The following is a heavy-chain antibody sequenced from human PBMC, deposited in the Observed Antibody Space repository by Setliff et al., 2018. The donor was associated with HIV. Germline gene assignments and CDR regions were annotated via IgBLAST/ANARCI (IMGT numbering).Heavy chain of an antibody. D-gene: IGHD1-1*01. Sequence: ASVKVSCKASGYTFTSYIMNWVRQAPGQGLEWMGWISAYNGNTKYAQKFQGRVTVTTDTSTSTAYMELRSLRSDDTTEYYCARDYNYIPDYWGQGTRVTVSS. CDR2: ISAYNGNT. CDR1: GYTFTSYI. CDR3: ARDYNYIPDY. J-gene: IGHJ4*02. V-gene: IGHV1-18*01.